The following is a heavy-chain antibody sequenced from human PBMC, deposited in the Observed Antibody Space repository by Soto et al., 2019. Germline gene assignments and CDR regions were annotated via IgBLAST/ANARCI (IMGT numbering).Heavy chain of an antibody. J-gene: IGHJ6*02. CDR3: ARQQLALNYYYYGMDV. V-gene: IGHV3-48*02. D-gene: IGHD6-6*01. CDR1: GFTFSSYS. CDR2: ISSSSSTI. Sequence: HPGGSLRLSCAASGFTFSSYSMNWVRQAPGKGLEWVSYISSSSSTIYYADSVKGRFTISRDNAKNSLYLQMNSLRDEDTAVYYCARQQLALNYYYYGMDVWGQGTTVTVSS.